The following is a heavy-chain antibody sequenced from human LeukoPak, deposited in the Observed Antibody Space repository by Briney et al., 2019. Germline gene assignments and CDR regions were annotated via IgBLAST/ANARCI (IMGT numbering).Heavy chain of an antibody. Sequence: PGRSLRLSCAASGFTFTTYTIHWVRQAPGKGLEWVTVISYDGNNKYYADSVKGRFTLSRDNSKDTLYLQMNSLRAEDTAVYYCAKGPLDSRYLYGLDYFDYWGQGTLVTVSS. J-gene: IGHJ4*02. V-gene: IGHV3-30*04. CDR1: GFTFTTYT. CDR2: ISYDGNNK. D-gene: IGHD5-18*01. CDR3: AKGPLDSRYLYGLDYFDY.